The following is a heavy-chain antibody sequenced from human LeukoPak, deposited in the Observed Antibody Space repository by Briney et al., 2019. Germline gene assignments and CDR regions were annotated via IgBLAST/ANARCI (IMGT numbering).Heavy chain of an antibody. CDR3: ARVRGIAVASRYYFDY. CDR2: INPSGGST. D-gene: IGHD6-19*01. CDR1: GYTFTSYY. Sequence: ASVKVSCKASGYTFTSYYMHWVRQAPGQGLEWMGIINPSGGSTSYAQKFQGRVPMTRDTSISTAYMELSRLRSDDTAVYYCARVRGIAVASRYYFDYWGQGTLVTVSS. V-gene: IGHV1-46*01. J-gene: IGHJ4*02.